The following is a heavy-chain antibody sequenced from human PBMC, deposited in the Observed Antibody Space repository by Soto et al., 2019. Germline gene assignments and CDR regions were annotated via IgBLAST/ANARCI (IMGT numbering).Heavy chain of an antibody. J-gene: IGHJ4*02. CDR3: AGGPALNGYFIAS. Sequence: SQTLSRTCVISGDSVSSKTAAWNWIRQSPSRGLEWLGRTYYTSKWYNDYAVSVESRITVSPDTSKNQFSLQLNSVTPDDTAVYFCAGGPALNGYFIASWGQGTLVTVSS. CDR1: GDSVSSKTAA. V-gene: IGHV6-1*01. D-gene: IGHD2-2*03. CDR2: TYYTSKWYN.